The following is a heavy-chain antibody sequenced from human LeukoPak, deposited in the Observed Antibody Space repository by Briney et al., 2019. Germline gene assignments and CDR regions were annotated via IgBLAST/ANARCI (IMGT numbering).Heavy chain of an antibody. D-gene: IGHD3-10*01. CDR1: GGTFSSYA. Sequence: ASVKVSCKASGGTFSSYAISWVRQAPGQGLEWMGRIIPIFGTANYAQKFQGRVTITTDESTSTAYMELSSLRSEDTAVYYCARNSYYGSGSYPNFDYWGQRTLVTVSS. V-gene: IGHV1-69*05. CDR2: IIPIFGTA. J-gene: IGHJ4*02. CDR3: ARNSYYGSGSYPNFDY.